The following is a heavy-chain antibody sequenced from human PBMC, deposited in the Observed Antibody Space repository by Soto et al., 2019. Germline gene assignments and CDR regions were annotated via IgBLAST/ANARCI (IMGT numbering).Heavy chain of an antibody. CDR1: GFTFDKDW. Sequence: EVQLVESGGGLVKPGGSLRLSCAVSGFTFDKDWMNWFRQAPGKGLEWVGRIKSKTDGGTTDYAAPVKGRFTISRDDSKNMLYLQMNSLKTEDTGMYFCTTGRDDLHYWGQGTLVTVSS. D-gene: IGHD3-3*01. CDR2: IKSKTDGGTT. V-gene: IGHV3-15*07. J-gene: IGHJ4*02. CDR3: TTGRDDLHY.